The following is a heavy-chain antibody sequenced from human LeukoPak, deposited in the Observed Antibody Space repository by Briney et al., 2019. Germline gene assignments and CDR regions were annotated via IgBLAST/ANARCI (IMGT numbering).Heavy chain of an antibody. J-gene: IGHJ4*02. V-gene: IGHV4-59*01. CDR3: ARERGISSWYSL. CDR1: GGSISSYY. CDR2: IYYSGST. Sequence: SETLSLTCTVSGGSISSYYWSWIRQPPGKGLEWIGYIYYSGSTNYNPSLKSRVSISVDTSKNQFSLKLSSVTAADTAVYYCARERGISSWYSLWGQGTLVTVSS. D-gene: IGHD6-13*01.